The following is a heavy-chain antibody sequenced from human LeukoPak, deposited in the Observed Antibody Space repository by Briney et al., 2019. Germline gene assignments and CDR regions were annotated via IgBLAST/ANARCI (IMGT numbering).Heavy chain of an antibody. J-gene: IGHJ4*02. CDR3: AKDEGYYGSGSYPDY. D-gene: IGHD3-10*01. CDR1: VGTFSSYA. CDR2: IIPIFGTA. Sequence: ASVKVSCKASVGTFSSYAISSVRQAPGQGLEWVGGIIPIFGTANYAQKFQGRVTITADESTSTAYMELSSLRSEDTAVYYCAKDEGYYGSGSYPDYWGQGTLVTVSS. V-gene: IGHV1-69*13.